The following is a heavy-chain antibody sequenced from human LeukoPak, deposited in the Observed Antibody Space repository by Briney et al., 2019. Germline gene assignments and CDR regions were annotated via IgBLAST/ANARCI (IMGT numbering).Heavy chain of an antibody. D-gene: IGHD6-19*01. CDR3: ARIRRGWSQNWDY. Sequence: PGGSLRLSCAASGFTFSSYWMSWVRQAPGKGLEWVANMKQDGSEKYYVDSVKGRFTISRDNAKNSLYLQMNSLRAEDTAVYYCARIRRGWSQNWDYWGQGTLVTVSS. V-gene: IGHV3-7*01. J-gene: IGHJ4*02. CDR1: GFTFSSYW. CDR2: MKQDGSEK.